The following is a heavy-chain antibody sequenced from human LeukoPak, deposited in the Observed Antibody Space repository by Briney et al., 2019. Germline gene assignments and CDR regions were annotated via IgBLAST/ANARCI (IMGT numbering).Heavy chain of an antibody. CDR2: INPNSGGT. Sequence: ASVKVSCKASGYTFTGYYMHWVRQAPGQGLEWMGWINPNSGGTNYAQRFQGRVTMTRDTSISTAYMELSRLRSDDTAVYYCARDGDYDFWRGYCYGMDVWGQGTTVTVSS. J-gene: IGHJ6*02. D-gene: IGHD3-3*01. CDR1: GYTFTGYY. CDR3: ARDGDYDFWRGYCYGMDV. V-gene: IGHV1-2*02.